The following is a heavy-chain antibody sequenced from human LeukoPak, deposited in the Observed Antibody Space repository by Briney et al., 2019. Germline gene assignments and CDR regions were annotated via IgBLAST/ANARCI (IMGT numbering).Heavy chain of an antibody. CDR2: ISSSSSTI. D-gene: IGHD3-22*01. Sequence: PGGSLRLSCAASGFTFSSYSMNWVRQAPGKGLEWVSYISSSSSTIYYADSVKGRFTISRDNAKNSLYLQMNSLRAEDTAVYYCERDQYYYDSSGYLPDYWGQGTLVTVSS. V-gene: IGHV3-48*01. CDR1: GFTFSSYS. CDR3: ERDQYYYDSSGYLPDY. J-gene: IGHJ4*02.